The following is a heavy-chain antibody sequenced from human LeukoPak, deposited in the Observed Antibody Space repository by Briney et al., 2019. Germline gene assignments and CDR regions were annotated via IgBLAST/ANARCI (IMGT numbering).Heavy chain of an antibody. CDR3: AKKTSRLGDAFDI. Sequence: PGGSLRLSCAASGFTFSSYAMSWVRQAPGKGLEWVSTMSGGGVSTYYPDSVKGRFTISRDNSKNTLYLQMNSLRAEDTAVYYCAKKTSRLGDAFDIWGQGTMVTVSS. CDR1: GFTFSSYA. CDR2: MSGGGVST. J-gene: IGHJ3*02. V-gene: IGHV3-23*01. D-gene: IGHD3-22*01.